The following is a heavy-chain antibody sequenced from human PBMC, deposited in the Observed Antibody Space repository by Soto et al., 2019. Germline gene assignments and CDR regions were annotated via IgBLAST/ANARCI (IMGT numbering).Heavy chain of an antibody. CDR3: ARHITKEWELENGSFDY. D-gene: IGHD1-26*01. J-gene: IGHJ4*02. CDR2: FYPGDSDP. CDR1: GYSFTSYW. Sequence: PGESLKISCKGSGYSFTSYWIGWVRQMPGKGLDWMRIFYPGDSDPTYSPSFQGQVPISADKSISTAYLRWSSLTASDTAMYYCARHITKEWELENGSFDYWGQGTLVTVSS. V-gene: IGHV5-51*01.